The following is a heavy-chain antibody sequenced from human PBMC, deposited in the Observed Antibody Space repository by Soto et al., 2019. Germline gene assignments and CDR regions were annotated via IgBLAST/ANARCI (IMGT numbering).Heavy chain of an antibody. J-gene: IGHJ6*02. D-gene: IGHD6-19*01. Sequence: QVQLVQSGAEVKKPGSSVKVSCKASGGTFSSYAISWVRQAPGQGLEWMGGIIPIFGTANYAQKFQGRVTITADKSTSTAYMELSSLRSEHTAVYYCARGLAVAGMGYYYYGMDVWGQGTTVTVSS. CDR3: ARGLAVAGMGYYYYGMDV. CDR2: IIPIFGTA. CDR1: GGTFSSYA. V-gene: IGHV1-69*06.